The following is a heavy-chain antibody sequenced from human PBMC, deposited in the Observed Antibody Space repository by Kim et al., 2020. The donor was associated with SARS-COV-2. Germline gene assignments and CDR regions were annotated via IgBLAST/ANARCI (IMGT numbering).Heavy chain of an antibody. CDR1: GGTFSSYA. Sequence: SVKVSCKASGGTFSSYAISWVRQAPGQGLEWMGGIIPIFGTANYAQKFQGRVTITADESTSTAYMELSSLRSEDTAVYYCARPYLERSGYYDSSGRKYYYGMDVWGQGTTVTVSS. J-gene: IGHJ6*02. CDR3: ARPYLERSGYYDSSGRKYYYGMDV. D-gene: IGHD3-22*01. V-gene: IGHV1-69*13. CDR2: IIPIFGTA.